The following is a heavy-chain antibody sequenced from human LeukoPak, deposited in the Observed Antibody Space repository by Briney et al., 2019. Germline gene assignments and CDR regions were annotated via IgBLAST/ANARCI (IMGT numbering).Heavy chain of an antibody. J-gene: IGHJ6*02. V-gene: IGHV4-4*02. CDR1: GGSISSSNW. CDR2: IYHSGST. CDR3: ARGLDYYYYYYGMDV. Sequence: SETLSLTCAVSGGSISSSNWWSWVRQPPGKGLEWIGEIYHSGSTNYNPSLKSRVTISVDTSKNQFSLKLSSVTAADTAVYYCARGLDYYYYYYGMDVWGQGTTVTVSS. D-gene: IGHD1-1*01.